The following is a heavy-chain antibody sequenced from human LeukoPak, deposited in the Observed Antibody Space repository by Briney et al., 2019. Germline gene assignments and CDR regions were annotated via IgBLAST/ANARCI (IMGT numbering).Heavy chain of an antibody. J-gene: IGHJ6*03. V-gene: IGHV3-23*01. CDR2: ISGSGGST. D-gene: IGHD6-19*01. CDR1: GFTFSSYG. CDR3: AKVYGSSGWESYYYYYMDV. Sequence: GGTLRLSCAASGFTFSSYGMSWVRQAPGKGLEGVSAISGSGGSTYYADSVKGRFTISRDNSKNTLYLQMNSLRAEDTAVYYCAKVYGSSGWESYYYYYMDVWGKGTTVTISS.